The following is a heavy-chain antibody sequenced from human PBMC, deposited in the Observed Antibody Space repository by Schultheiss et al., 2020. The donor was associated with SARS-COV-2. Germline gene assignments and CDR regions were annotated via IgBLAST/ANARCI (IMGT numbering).Heavy chain of an antibody. J-gene: IGHJ6*02. CDR1: GFTFSSYA. CDR2: IKSKTDGGTT. Sequence: GGSLRLSCAASGFTFSSYAMSWVRQAPGKGLEWVGRIKSKTDGGTTDYAAPVKGRFTISRDDSKNTLYLQMNSLKTEDTAVYYCTTATGEGGYYYYYYGMDVWGQGITVTVSS. CDR3: TTATGEGGYYYYYYGMDV. V-gene: IGHV3-15*01. D-gene: IGHD7-27*01.